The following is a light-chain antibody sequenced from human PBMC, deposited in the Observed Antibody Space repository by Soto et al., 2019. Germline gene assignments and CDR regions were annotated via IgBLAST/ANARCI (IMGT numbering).Light chain of an antibody. Sequence: DIQMTQSPSSLSASVGDRVTITCRASQDISNSLAWYQQKAGKVPKLLIYAASTLQSGVPSRFIGSGSGTDFTLTISSLQPEDVATYYCQKYNSAPWTFGQGTKVEIK. CDR2: AAS. J-gene: IGKJ1*01. CDR1: QDISNS. CDR3: QKYNSAPWT. V-gene: IGKV1-27*01.